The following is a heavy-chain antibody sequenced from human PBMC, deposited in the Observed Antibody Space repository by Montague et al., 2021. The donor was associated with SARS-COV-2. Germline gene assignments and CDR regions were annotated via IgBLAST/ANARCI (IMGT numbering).Heavy chain of an antibody. D-gene: IGHD3-10*01. CDR2: FYSSGST. Sequence: SETLSLTCNVSGGSMNLYYWTWVRQPAGKGLEWIGRFYSSGSTNFNPSLQSRVTMSVDTSKNQFSLILTSVTAADTAIYYCARGLIRGDYGLDVWGQGTTVTVSS. J-gene: IGHJ6*02. CDR1: GGSMNLYY. CDR3: ARGLIRGDYGLDV. V-gene: IGHV4-4*07.